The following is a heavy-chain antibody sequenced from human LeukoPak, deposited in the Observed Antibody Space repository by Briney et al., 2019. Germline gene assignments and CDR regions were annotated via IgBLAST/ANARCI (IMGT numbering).Heavy chain of an antibody. CDR2: MNPNSGNT. V-gene: IGHV1-8*03. D-gene: IGHD1-1*01. Sequence: GASVKVSCKASGYTFTSYDINWVRQATGQGLEWMGWMNPNSGNTGYAQKFQGRVTITRNTSISTAYMELGSLRSEDTAVYYCARGRVTGTTVYDYRGQGTLVTFSS. CDR3: ARGRVTGTTVYDY. J-gene: IGHJ4*02. CDR1: GYTFTSYD.